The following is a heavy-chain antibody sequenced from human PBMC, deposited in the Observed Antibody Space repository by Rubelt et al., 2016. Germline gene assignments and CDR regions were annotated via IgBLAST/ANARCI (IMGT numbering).Heavy chain of an antibody. Sequence: QVQLQQWGAGLLKPSETLSLTCAVYGGSFSGYYWSWIRQPPGKGLEWIGEINHSGSTNYNPSLKSRVTLSVDTSKNQFSLKLSSVTAADTAVYYCARGYSSGWYLWYYFDYWGQGTLVTVSS. CDR3: ARGYSSGWYLWYYFDY. CDR1: GGSFSGYY. CDR2: INHSGST. V-gene: IGHV4-34*01. D-gene: IGHD6-19*01. J-gene: IGHJ4*02.